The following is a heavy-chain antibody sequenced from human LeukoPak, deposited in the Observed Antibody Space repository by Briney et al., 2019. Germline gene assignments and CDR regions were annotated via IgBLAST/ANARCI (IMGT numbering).Heavy chain of an antibody. CDR1: GFTFSSYG. CDR3: AKDPRGYSRDGYNYFDY. Sequence: GGSLRLSCAASGFTFSSYGMHWVRQAPGKGLEWVAFIRYDGSNKYYADSVKGRFTISRDNSKNTLYLQMNSLRAEDTAVCYCAKDPRGYSRDGYNYFDYWGQGTLVTVSS. D-gene: IGHD5-24*01. V-gene: IGHV3-30*02. CDR2: IRYDGSNK. J-gene: IGHJ4*02.